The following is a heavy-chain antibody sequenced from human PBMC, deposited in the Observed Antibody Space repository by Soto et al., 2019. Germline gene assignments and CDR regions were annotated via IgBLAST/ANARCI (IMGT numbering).Heavy chain of an antibody. Sequence: QVQLVQSGAEVKKPGASVKVSCKASGYTFTSYGISWVRQAPGQGLEGMGWSSAYNGNTNYAQKLQGRVTMTTDTSTSTAYMVLRCLRSDVTAVYYCASDSGYHGDYWGQGTLVTVSS. CDR2: SSAYNGNT. V-gene: IGHV1-18*01. D-gene: IGHD3-22*01. J-gene: IGHJ4*02. CDR3: ASDSGYHGDY. CDR1: GYTFTSYG.